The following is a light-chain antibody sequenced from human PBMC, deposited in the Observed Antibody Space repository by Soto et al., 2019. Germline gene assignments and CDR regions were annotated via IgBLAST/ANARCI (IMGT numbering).Light chain of an antibody. V-gene: IGLV2-14*01. CDR3: SSYTSSNTWV. CDR1: SSDLGGYNY. Sequence: QSALTQPRSVSGSPGQSVTISCMGTSSDLGGYNYVSWYHQHPGKAPKLMIYEVSKRPSGVSNRFSGSKSGNTASLTISGLQAEDEADYYCSSYTSSNTWVFGGGTKLTVL. J-gene: IGLJ3*02. CDR2: EVS.